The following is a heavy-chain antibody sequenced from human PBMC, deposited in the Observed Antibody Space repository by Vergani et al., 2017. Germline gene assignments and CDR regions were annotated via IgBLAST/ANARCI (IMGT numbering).Heavy chain of an antibody. CDR1: GGSFSGYY. J-gene: IGHJ6*03. Sequence: QVQLQQWGAGLLKPSETLSLTCAVYGGSFSGYYWSWIRQPPGKGLEWIGSIYYSGSTNYNPSLKSRVTISVDTSKNQFSLKLSSVTAADTAVYYCARGGRYSSYPRYYYMDVWGKGTTVTVSS. D-gene: IGHD6-13*01. CDR2: IYYSGST. CDR3: ARGGRYSSYPRYYYMDV. V-gene: IGHV4-34*01.